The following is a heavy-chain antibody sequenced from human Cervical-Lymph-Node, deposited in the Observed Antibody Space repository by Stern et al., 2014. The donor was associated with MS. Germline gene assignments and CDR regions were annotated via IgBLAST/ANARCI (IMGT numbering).Heavy chain of an antibody. D-gene: IGHD2-8*01. V-gene: IGHV4-31*03. CDR2: IYYSGST. Sequence: QLQLQESGPGLVKPSQTLSLTCTVSGGSISSGGYYWSWIRQHPGKGLEWIGYIYYSGSTYYNPSLKSRVTISVDTSKNQFSLKLSSVTAADTAVYYCARGRVLGAPAYYFDYWGQGTLVTVSS. CDR1: GGSISSGGYY. J-gene: IGHJ4*02. CDR3: ARGRVLGAPAYYFDY.